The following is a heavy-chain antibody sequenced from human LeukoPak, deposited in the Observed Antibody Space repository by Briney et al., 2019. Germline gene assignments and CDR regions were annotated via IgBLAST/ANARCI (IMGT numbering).Heavy chain of an antibody. CDR1: GGSISGYY. CDR2: IYTSEST. D-gene: IGHD3-16*02. Sequence: SETLSLTCTVSGGSISGYYWSWIRQPAGKGLEWIGRIYTSESTNYNPSLKSLVTMSVDTSKNQFSLSLSSVTAADTAVYYCAREPIGYVWGSYRDHWYFDLWGRGTPVTVSS. V-gene: IGHV4-4*07. J-gene: IGHJ2*01. CDR3: AREPIGYVWGSYRDHWYFDL.